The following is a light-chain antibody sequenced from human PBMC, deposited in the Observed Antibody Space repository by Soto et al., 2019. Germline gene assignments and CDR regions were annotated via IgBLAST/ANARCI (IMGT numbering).Light chain of an antibody. CDR3: AAWDDSLNGVV. Sequence: QSVLTQPPSASGTPGQRVTISCSGSSSNIGSKTVNWYQQLPGTAPKLLIYSNNQRPSGVPDRFSCSKSGTSASLAISGLQSDDEADYYCAAWDDSLNGVVFGGGTKLTVL. CDR1: SSNIGSKT. CDR2: SNN. J-gene: IGLJ2*01. V-gene: IGLV1-44*01.